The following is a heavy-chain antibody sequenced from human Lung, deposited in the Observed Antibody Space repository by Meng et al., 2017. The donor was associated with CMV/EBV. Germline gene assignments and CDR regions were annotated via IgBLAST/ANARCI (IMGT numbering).Heavy chain of an antibody. CDR1: GSSISSGDYY. CDR3: ARVGGCSGGGCYHRLFDY. CDR2: IYYTGST. V-gene: IGHV4-30-4*01. J-gene: IGHJ4*02. Sequence: QVQRQGLGPGLVKPSQNLSLTCTVSGSSISSGDYYWSWIRQPPGKGLEWIGYIYYTGSTYYNPSLKSRVIISVDTSKNQFSLKLNSVTAADTAVYYCARVGGCSGGGCYHRLFDYWGQGTLVTVSS. D-gene: IGHD2-15*01.